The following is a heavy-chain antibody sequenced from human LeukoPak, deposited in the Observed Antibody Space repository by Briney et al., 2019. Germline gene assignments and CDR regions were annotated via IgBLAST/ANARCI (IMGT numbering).Heavy chain of an antibody. CDR3: ARLESSGYYVY. V-gene: IGHV5-10-1*01. CDR2: IDPRDSYT. CDR1: GYSITSYW. Sequence: GESLKISCEGSGYSITSYWISWVRQMPGRGLEWMGRIDPRDSYTKYSPSFQGHVSISADKSISTAYLQWSSLKASDTATYYCARLESSGYYVYWGQGTLVTVSS. J-gene: IGHJ4*02. D-gene: IGHD3-22*01.